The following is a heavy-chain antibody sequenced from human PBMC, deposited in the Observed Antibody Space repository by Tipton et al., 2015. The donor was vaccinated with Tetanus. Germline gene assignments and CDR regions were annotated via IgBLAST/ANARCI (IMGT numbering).Heavy chain of an antibody. CDR2: ISPSGTP. D-gene: IGHD3-22*01. CDR3: ARDRRDFAYDSRGFYSPLYYFDN. Sequence: LRLSCSVSGGSISSDAHYWSWIRQPPGKGLEWLGSISPSGTPNYNPSLMSRVTLSLDTARGQFSLKLTSVTAADAAVYFCARDRRDFAYDSRGFYSPLYYFDNWGQGLRVTVSS. J-gene: IGHJ4*02. V-gene: IGHV4-30-4*01. CDR1: GGSISSDAHY.